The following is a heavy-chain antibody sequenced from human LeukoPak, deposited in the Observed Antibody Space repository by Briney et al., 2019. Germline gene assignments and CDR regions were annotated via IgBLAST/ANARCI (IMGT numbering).Heavy chain of an antibody. V-gene: IGHV4-39*01. D-gene: IGHD3-16*02. CDR2: IYYSGST. J-gene: IGHJ5*02. Sequence: TSETLSLTCTVSGGSISSSSYYWGWIRQPPGKGLEWIGSIYYSGSTYYNPSLKSRVTISVDTSKNQFSLKLSSVTAADTAVYYCARNVRLGSGELSFAPFKNWFDPWGQGTLVTVSS. CDR1: GGSISSSSYY. CDR3: ARNVRLGSGELSFAPFKNWFDP.